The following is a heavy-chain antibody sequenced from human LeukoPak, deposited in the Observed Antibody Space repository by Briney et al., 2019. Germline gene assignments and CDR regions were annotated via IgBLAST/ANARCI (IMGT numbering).Heavy chain of an antibody. CDR3: ARGRAGYYPHYYYYMDV. CDR2: INHSGST. CDR1: GGSFSGYY. D-gene: IGHD3-22*01. V-gene: IGHV4-34*01. Sequence: SETLSLTCAVYGGSFSGYYWSWIRQPPGKGLEWIGEINHSGSTNYNPSLKSRVTISVDTSKNQFSLELSSVTAADTAVYYCARGRAGYYPHYYYYMDVWGKGTAVTVSS. J-gene: IGHJ6*03.